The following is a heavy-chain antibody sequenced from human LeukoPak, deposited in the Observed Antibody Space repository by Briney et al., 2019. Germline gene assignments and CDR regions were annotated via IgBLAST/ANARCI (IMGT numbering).Heavy chain of an antibody. D-gene: IGHD3-10*02. CDR2: IWYDGINK. Sequence: GGSPRLSCAASGFTFSSYGMHWVRQAPGKGLEGLAVIWYDGINKYYAVSVKGRFTISRDNSKNTLYLQMTSLRAEDTAVYYCAKAYIPGRIFGVLAFDIWGQGTMVTVSS. CDR1: GFTFSSYG. CDR3: AKAYIPGRIFGVLAFDI. V-gene: IGHV3-33*06. J-gene: IGHJ3*02.